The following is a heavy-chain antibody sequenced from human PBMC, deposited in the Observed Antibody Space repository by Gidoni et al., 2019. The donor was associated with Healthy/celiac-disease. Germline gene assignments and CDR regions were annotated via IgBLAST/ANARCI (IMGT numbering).Heavy chain of an antibody. J-gene: IGHJ4*02. Sequence: QVQLVQSGAEVQKPGSSVKVSCTASCGTFSSYAISWVRQAPGQGLEWMGRIIPILGIANYAQKFQGRVTITADKSTSTAYMELSSLRSEDTAVYYCARDEGYSYGHFDYWGQGTLVTVSS. D-gene: IGHD5-18*01. CDR2: IIPILGIA. V-gene: IGHV1-69*04. CDR3: ARDEGYSYGHFDY. CDR1: CGTFSSYA.